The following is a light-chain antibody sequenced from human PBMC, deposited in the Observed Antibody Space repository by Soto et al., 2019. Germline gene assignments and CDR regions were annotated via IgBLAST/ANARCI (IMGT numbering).Light chain of an antibody. Sequence: EIVMTQSPATLSVSPGERATLSCRASQSVSSNLAWYQQKPGQAPRLLIYGASTRATGIPVRFSGSGSGTEFTLTISSLQSEDFAVYYCQHYNGWPGFGQGTRLEIK. CDR3: QHYNGWPG. CDR2: GAS. CDR1: QSVSSN. J-gene: IGKJ5*01. V-gene: IGKV3-15*01.